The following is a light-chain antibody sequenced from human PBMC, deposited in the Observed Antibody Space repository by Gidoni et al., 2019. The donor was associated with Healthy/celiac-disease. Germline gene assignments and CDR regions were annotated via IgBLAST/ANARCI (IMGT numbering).Light chain of an antibody. CDR1: QGISSY. CDR2: AAS. Sequence: AIRITQSPSSLSASTGDRVTITCRASQGISSYLAWYQQKPGKAPKLLIYAASTLQSGVPSRFSGSGSGTDFTLTISCLQSEDFATYYCQQYYGYPRTFXQXTKVEIK. J-gene: IGKJ1*01. CDR3: QQYYGYPRT. V-gene: IGKV1-8*01.